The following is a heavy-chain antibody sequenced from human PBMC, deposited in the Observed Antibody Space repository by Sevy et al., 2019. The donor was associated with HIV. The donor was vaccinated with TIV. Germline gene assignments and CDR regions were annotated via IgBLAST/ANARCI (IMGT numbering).Heavy chain of an antibody. CDR2: IYTSGGT. CDR3: VREGFGSGYRRYYYYGMDV. Sequence: SETLSLTCTVSGDSISSRNYYWIWIRQPAGKGLEWIGRIYTSGGTNYNPSLKSRVTMSVDTSRNHFSLRLSPVTAADTAVYFCVREGFGSGYRRYYYYGMDVWGQGTTVTVSS. CDR1: GDSISSRNYY. V-gene: IGHV4-61*02. D-gene: IGHD5-18*01. J-gene: IGHJ6*02.